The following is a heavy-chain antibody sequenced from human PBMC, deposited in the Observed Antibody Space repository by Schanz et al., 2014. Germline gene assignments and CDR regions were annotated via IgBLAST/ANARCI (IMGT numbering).Heavy chain of an antibody. Sequence: QVQLQESGPGLVKPSETLSLTCTVSGGSMSSFYWNWIRQPAGKGLEWIGRISTSGSTNYNPSLRSRVGMPIGTSKPHFPLSLSSLTAADTAVYYCATWRGDDSGGHGQFDYWGQGALVTVSS. V-gene: IGHV4-4*07. D-gene: IGHD3-22*01. J-gene: IGHJ4*02. CDR1: GGSMSSFY. CDR2: ISTSGST. CDR3: ATWRGDDSGGHGQFDY.